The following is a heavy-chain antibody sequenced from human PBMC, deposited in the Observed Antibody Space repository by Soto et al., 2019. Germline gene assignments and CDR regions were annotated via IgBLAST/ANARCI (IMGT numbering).Heavy chain of an antibody. Sequence: ASVKVSCKATGYTFTSYSMHWVRQAPGQGLEWMGIINPSSCRTSYAGNFQGRVTMTRDTSKRIVYMERSSEKSEDKGVYYCGRDQNFGFILYAMDVWGQGTTVTVSS. CDR3: GRDQNFGFILYAMDV. CDR1: GYTFTSYS. CDR2: INPSSCRT. V-gene: IGHV1-46*01. D-gene: IGHD2-15*01. J-gene: IGHJ6*02.